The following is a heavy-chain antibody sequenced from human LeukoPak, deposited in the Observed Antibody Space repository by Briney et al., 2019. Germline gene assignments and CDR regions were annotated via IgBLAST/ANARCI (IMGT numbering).Heavy chain of an antibody. CDR2: IYYSGST. V-gene: IGHV4-61*01. CDR1: GGSVSSGRYY. D-gene: IGHD6-19*01. J-gene: IGHJ4*02. CDR3: ATMHSSAWYSY. Sequence: SETLSLTCTVSGGSVSSGRYYWSWIRQPPGKGLEWIGYIYYSGSTNYKSSLKSRVTISVDTSKNQFSLKLSSVTAADTAVYYCATMHSSAWYSYWGQGTLVTVSS.